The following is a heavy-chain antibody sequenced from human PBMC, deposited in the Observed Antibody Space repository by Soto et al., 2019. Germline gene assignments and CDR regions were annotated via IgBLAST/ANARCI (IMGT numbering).Heavy chain of an antibody. J-gene: IGHJ6*02. V-gene: IGHV3-74*01. CDR2: VNSDGSDT. D-gene: IGHD3-16*01. CDR3: AANYAYAEGYYWYGIDV. Sequence: EVQLVESGGGLVLPGGSLRLSCAASGFTFSRYWMHWVRQAPGKGLVWVSRVNSDGSDTHYADSVKGRFTISRDNAKNTLDLQMNSLRAEDTAVYYCAANYAYAEGYYWYGIDVWGQGTKVTVSS. CDR1: GFTFSRYW.